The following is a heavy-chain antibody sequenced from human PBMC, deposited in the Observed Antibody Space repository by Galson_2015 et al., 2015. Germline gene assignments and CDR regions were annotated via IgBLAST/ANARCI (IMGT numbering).Heavy chain of an antibody. V-gene: IGHV3-23*01. CDR3: ARGRGWETLRKSPFDY. D-gene: IGHD1-26*01. Sequence: SLRLSCAASGFTFSIYAMSWFRQAPGKGLEWVSAITGSGGSTYYADSVKGRFTISRDNSKNTLYVQMNSLRAEDTAVYYCARGRGWETLRKSPFDYWGQGTLVTVSS. CDR1: GFTFSIYA. J-gene: IGHJ4*02. CDR2: ITGSGGST.